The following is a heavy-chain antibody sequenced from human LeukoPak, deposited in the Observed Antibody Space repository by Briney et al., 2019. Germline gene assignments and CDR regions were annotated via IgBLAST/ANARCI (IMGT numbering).Heavy chain of an antibody. Sequence: ASVKVSCKASGYTLTGHYMHWARQAPGQGLEWMAWVNPDSGGTIYAQKFQGRVTVTRDTSFSTAYMALSRLRSDDTAVYYCARSKGISTSLEGFDIWGQGTMVTVSS. CDR2: VNPDSGGT. J-gene: IGHJ3*02. D-gene: IGHD2-2*01. CDR1: GYTLTGHY. V-gene: IGHV1-2*02. CDR3: ARSKGISTSLEGFDI.